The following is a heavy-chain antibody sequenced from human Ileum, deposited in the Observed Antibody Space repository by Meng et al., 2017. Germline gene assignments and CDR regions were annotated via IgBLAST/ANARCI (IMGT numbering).Heavy chain of an antibody. V-gene: IGHV4-61*02. CDR1: GGSISSGNYY. D-gene: IGHD4-23*01. Sequence: SETLSLTCTVSGGSISSGNYYWSWIRPPAGKGLEWIGRIYTSGSTNYNASLKSRVTLSLDTSKNQFSLNLTSVTAADTAVYYCARVDYGGNGRAFDIWGQGTVVTVSS. CDR3: ARVDYGGNGRAFDI. CDR2: IYTSGST. J-gene: IGHJ3*02.